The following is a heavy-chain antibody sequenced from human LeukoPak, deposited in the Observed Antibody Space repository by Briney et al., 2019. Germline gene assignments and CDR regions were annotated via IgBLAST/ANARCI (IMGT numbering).Heavy chain of an antibody. D-gene: IGHD3-22*01. V-gene: IGHV4-34*01. CDR3: ARGGRYYDTRGYTHRYYFDY. J-gene: IGHJ4*02. CDR1: GDSFTYYY. CDR2: INYSGTT. Sequence: PSETLSLTCAVYGDSFTYYYWGWIRQPPGKGLEWIGEINYSGTTSYNSSLNSRVSISVNTSKNQFSLKLSSVTAADTAVYYCARGGRYYDTRGYTHRYYFDYWGQGTLVTVSS.